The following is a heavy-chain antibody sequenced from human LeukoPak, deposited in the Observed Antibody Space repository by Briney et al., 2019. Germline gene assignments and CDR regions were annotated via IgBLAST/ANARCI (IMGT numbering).Heavy chain of an antibody. CDR2: ISGSGGST. J-gene: IGHJ4*02. V-gene: IGHV3-23*01. D-gene: IGHD3-22*01. Sequence: GGSLRLSCAASGFTFSSYAMSWVRQAPGKGLEWVSAISGSGGSTYYADSVKGRFTISRDDSKNTTYLQMHSLQTEDTAVYYCIRQYDSSGYYYPFDYWGQGTQVIVSS. CDR1: GFTFSSYA. CDR3: IRQYDSSGYYYPFDY.